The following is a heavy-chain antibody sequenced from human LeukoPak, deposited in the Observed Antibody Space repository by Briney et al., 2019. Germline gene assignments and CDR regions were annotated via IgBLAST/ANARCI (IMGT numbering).Heavy chain of an antibody. CDR3: AREDYYDSSGYYLDC. D-gene: IGHD3-22*01. V-gene: IGHV4-38-2*02. CDR1: GYSVSSGYY. Sequence: SETLSLTCTVSGYSVSSGYYWGWIRQSPGKGLGWIGCIYHSGSTYYSPSLRSLTTISVDTSKNQFSLKMSSVTAADTAVYYCAREDYYDSSGYYLDCWGQGTLVTVSS. CDR2: IYHSGST. J-gene: IGHJ4*02.